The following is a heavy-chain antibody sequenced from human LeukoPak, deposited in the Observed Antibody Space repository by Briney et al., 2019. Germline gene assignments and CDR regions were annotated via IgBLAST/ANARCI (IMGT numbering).Heavy chain of an antibody. J-gene: IGHJ3*02. CDR1: RFTFSSYA. CDR3: AKPSSSSWYRGAFDI. V-gene: IGHV3-23*01. Sequence: GGSLRLSCAASRFTFSSYAMSWVRQAPGKGLEWVSAISGSGGSTYYADSVKGRFTISRDNSKNTLYLQMNSLRAEDTAVYYCAKPSSSSWYRGAFDIWGQGTMVTVSS. CDR2: ISGSGGST. D-gene: IGHD6-13*01.